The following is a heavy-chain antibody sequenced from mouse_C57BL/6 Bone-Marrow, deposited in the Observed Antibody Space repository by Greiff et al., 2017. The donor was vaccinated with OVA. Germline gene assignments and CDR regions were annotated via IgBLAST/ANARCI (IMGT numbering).Heavy chain of an antibody. CDR2: ISSGSSTI. J-gene: IGHJ3*01. V-gene: IGHV5-17*01. Sequence: EVKLMESGGGLVKPGGSLKLSCAASGFTFSDYGMHWVRQAPEKGLEWVAYISSGSSTIYYADTVKGRFTISRDNAKNTLFLQMTSLRSVDTALYYCAPEAYWGQGTLVTVSA. CDR3: APEAY. CDR1: GFTFSDYG.